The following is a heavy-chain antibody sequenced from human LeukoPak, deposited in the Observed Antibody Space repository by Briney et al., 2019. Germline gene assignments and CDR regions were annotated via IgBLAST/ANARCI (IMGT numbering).Heavy chain of an antibody. J-gene: IGHJ3*02. CDR2: IYTSGST. V-gene: IGHV4-61*02. CDR3: ARDSSSWYGDAFDI. Sequence: PSETLSLTCTVSGGSISSGSYYWSWIRQPAGKGLEWIGRIYTSGSTNYNPPLKSRVTISVDTSKNQFSLKLSSVTAADTAVYYCARDSSSWYGDAFDIWGQGTMVTVSS. CDR1: GGSISSGSYY. D-gene: IGHD6-13*01.